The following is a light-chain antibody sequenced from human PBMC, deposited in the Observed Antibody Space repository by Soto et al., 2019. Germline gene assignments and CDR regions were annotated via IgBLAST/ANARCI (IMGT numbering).Light chain of an antibody. J-gene: IGKJ1*01. Sequence: DIQMTQSPSTLSGSVGDRVTITCRASQTISSWLAWYQQKPGKAPKLLIYKASTLKSGVPSRFSGGGSGTEFTLTISSLQPEDFATYFCLQHDSYPWTFGQGTKVDIK. CDR3: LQHDSYPWT. V-gene: IGKV1-5*03. CDR1: QTISSW. CDR2: KAS.